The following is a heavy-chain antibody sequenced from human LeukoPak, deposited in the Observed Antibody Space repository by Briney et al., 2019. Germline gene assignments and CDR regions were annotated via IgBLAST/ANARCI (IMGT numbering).Heavy chain of an antibody. Sequence: GESLKISCQGSGYTFSNYWITWVRHMPGNGLEWMGIIYPVASDTTYSPSFQSHVSISADKSFNTAYLQWRSVEASDTAIYYCARLGTPYYYYYMDVWGRGTTVTVCS. V-gene: IGHV5-51*01. CDR3: ARLGTPYYYYYMDV. CDR1: GYTFSNYW. J-gene: IGHJ6*03. D-gene: IGHD1-1*01. CDR2: IYPVASDT.